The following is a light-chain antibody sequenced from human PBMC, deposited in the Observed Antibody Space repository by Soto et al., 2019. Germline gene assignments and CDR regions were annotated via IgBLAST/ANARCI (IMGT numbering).Light chain of an antibody. CDR3: AAWDNSLNGWV. CDR1: RSNIGENA. J-gene: IGLJ3*02. CDR2: YDD. V-gene: IGLV1-36*01. Sequence: QSVLTQPPSLSGAPRQRVTISCSGSRSNIGENAVNWYQQFPGKAPKLLIYYDDLLPSGVSDRFSGSKSGTSASLAISGLQSEDEADYYCAAWDNSLNGWVFGGGTKLTVL.